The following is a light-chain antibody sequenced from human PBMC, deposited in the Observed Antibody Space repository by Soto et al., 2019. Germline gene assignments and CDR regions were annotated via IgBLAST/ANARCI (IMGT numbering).Light chain of an antibody. V-gene: IGKV3-20*01. CDR2: GAS. CDR1: QSVSSSY. CDR3: QQYGSSSWT. J-gene: IGKJ1*01. Sequence: ENVMTQSPATLSLSPGEGATLSCRASQSVSSSYLAWYQQKPGQAPRLLIYGASSRATGIPDRFSGSGSGTDFTLTISRLEPEDFAVYYCQQYGSSSWTFGQGTKVDIK.